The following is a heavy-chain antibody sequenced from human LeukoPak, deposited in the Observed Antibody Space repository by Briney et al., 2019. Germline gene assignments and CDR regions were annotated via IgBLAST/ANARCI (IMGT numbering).Heavy chain of an antibody. Sequence: ASVKVSCKASGYTFTSYGISWVRQAPGQGLEWMGWISAYNGNTNYAQKLQGRVAMTTDTSTSTAYMELRSLRSDDTAVYYCARREADGYYYGMDVWGQGTTVTVSS. V-gene: IGHV1-18*01. CDR3: ARREADGYYYGMDV. D-gene: IGHD5-24*01. CDR2: ISAYNGNT. CDR1: GYTFTSYG. J-gene: IGHJ6*02.